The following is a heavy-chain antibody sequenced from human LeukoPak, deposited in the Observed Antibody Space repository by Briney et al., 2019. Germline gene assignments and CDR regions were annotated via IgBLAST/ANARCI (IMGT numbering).Heavy chain of an antibody. CDR2: VFYSGST. Sequence: PSETLSLTCTVSGDSISSSSFYGAWIRQPPGKGLEYIGSVFYSGSTYYNPSLRSRVTFSVATSKNQFSLKLTSVTAADTAVYYCARLDKRVHNTFDIWGQGTMVTVSS. V-gene: IGHV4-39*01. CDR3: ARLDKRVHNTFDI. CDR1: GDSISSSSFY. J-gene: IGHJ3*02. D-gene: IGHD3-9*01.